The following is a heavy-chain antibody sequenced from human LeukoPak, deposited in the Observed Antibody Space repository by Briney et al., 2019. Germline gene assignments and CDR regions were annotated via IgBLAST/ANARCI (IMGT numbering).Heavy chain of an antibody. D-gene: IGHD3-10*01. CDR2: ISPNNSDT. CDR1: GYTFTNYY. V-gene: IGHV1-2*02. CDR3: ARLVWGVDYYYYYMDV. J-gene: IGHJ6*03. Sequence: ASVKVSCKASGYTFTNYYIHWVRQAPGQGLEWMGWISPNNSDTNYAQKFHGRVTMTRGTSISTAYMELSRLKSDDTAVYYCARLVWGVDYYYYYMDVWGKGTTVTVSS.